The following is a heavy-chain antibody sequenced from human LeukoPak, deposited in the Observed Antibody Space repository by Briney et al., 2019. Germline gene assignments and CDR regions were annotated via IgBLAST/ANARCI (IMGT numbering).Heavy chain of an antibody. J-gene: IGHJ4*02. CDR3: ARVGRGDTYGYVDY. V-gene: IGHV3-66*01. Sequence: QPGGSLRLSCAASGFTVSSNYMSWVRQAPGKGLAWVSVLYSGGNTYYADSVKGRFTISRDNSKNMLLLQMNSLRAEDTAVYYCARVGRGDTYGYVDYWGQGTLVTVSS. CDR2: LYSGGNT. D-gene: IGHD5-18*01. CDR1: GFTVSSNY.